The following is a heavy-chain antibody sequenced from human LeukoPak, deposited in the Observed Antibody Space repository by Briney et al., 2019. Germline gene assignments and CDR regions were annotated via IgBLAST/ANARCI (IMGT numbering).Heavy chain of an antibody. CDR2: IHHSGGT. J-gene: IGHJ4*02. Sequence: PSGTLSLTCAVSGDSINSSNWWRRVRPPPGKGLEWIGEIHHSGGTNYNPTLKSRVTISVDKSKTQFSLRLRSVTAADTAMYYCARAFYPGSGSSHYFDFWGQGTLVTVSS. V-gene: IGHV4-4*02. CDR3: ARAFYPGSGSSHYFDF. D-gene: IGHD3-10*01. CDR1: GDSINSSNW.